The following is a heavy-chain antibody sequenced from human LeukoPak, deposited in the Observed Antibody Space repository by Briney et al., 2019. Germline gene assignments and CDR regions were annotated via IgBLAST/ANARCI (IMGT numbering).Heavy chain of an antibody. CDR2: ISYDGSNK. CDR3: AKGYWYFDL. Sequence: PGGSLRLSCAASGFTFSSYGMHWVRQAPGKGLEWVAVISYDGSNKYYVDSVKGRFTISRDNSKNTLYLQMNSLRAEDTAVYYCAKGYWYFDLWGRGTLVTVSS. J-gene: IGHJ2*01. CDR1: GFTFSSYG. V-gene: IGHV3-30*18.